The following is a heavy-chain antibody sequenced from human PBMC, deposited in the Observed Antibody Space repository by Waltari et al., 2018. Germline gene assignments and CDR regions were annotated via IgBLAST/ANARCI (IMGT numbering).Heavy chain of an antibody. Sequence: WWSGVSQPRGEGLEWIGQSRRSWRTNYNPSVESRVTISIDTANNQFSLKVTSTTAADTAVYYCARDRGRGLYLESWGQGTLVTVSP. J-gene: IGHJ4*02. D-gene: IGHD2-15*01. CDR3: ARDRGRGLYLES. CDR1: W. CDR2: SRRSWRT. V-gene: IGHV4-4*02.